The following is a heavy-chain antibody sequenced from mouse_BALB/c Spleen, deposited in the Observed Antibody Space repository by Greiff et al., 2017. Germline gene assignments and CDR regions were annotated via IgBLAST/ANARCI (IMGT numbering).Heavy chain of an antibody. J-gene: IGHJ3*01. CDR1: GFTFSSFG. Sequence: EVQGVESGGGLVQPGGSRKLSCAASGFTFSSFGMHWVRQAPEKGLEWVAYISSGSSTIYYADTVKGRFTISRDNPKNTLFLQMTSLRSEDTAMYYCASRGVTTATLAYWGQGTLVTVSA. CDR3: ASRGVTTATLAY. D-gene: IGHD1-2*01. CDR2: ISSGSSTI. V-gene: IGHV5-17*02.